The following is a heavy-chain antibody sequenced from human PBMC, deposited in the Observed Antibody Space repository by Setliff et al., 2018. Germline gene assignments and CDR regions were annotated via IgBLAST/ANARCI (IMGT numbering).Heavy chain of an antibody. CDR1: DYTFTSYG. Sequence: ASVKVSCKASDYTFTSYGFSWVRQAPGQGLEWMGWISVYNGKTKYAQKFQGRVTITRDTSASTAYMELSSLRSEDTAVYYCARDPHFDFWGQGTLVTVSS. CDR2: ISVYNGKT. V-gene: IGHV1-18*01. J-gene: IGHJ4*02. CDR3: ARDPHFDF.